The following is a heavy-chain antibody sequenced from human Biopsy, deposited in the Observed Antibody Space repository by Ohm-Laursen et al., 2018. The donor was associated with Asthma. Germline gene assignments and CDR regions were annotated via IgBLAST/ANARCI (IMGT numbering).Heavy chain of an antibody. D-gene: IGHD2-2*01. V-gene: IGHV1-69*01. CDR3: ARKAGSCISRTCYSLDF. Sequence: SVKVSCKSLGGTFNTYVIGWARLAPGQGLEWMGGINPVFGTTTYPQKFQDRVTITADDSTSTVYMELSSLRSEDTAVYYCARKAGSCISRTCYSLDFWGQGTLVTVSS. J-gene: IGHJ4*02. CDR2: INPVFGTT. CDR1: GGTFNTYV.